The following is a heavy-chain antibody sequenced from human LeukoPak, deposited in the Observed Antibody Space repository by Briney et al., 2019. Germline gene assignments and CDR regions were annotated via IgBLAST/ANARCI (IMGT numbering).Heavy chain of an antibody. J-gene: IGHJ6*02. CDR3: ARDYYGSSGHYYGMDV. CDR2: INPSGGST. D-gene: IGHD3-22*01. Sequence: GASVTVSCKASGYTFTSYYMHWVRQAPGQGLEWLGLINPSGGSTSYAQKFQGRVTMTRDTSTSTVYMELSSLRSEDTAVYYCARDYYGSSGHYYGMDVWGQGTTVTVSS. V-gene: IGHV1-46*01. CDR1: GYTFTSYY.